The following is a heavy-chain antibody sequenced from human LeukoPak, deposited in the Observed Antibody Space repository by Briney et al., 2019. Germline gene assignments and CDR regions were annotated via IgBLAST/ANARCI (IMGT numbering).Heavy chain of an antibody. V-gene: IGHV4-38-2*02. CDR3: ASRQLERRSGPTGLRDY. Sequence: PSKTLSLTCTVSGYSISNGYYWGWIRQPPGKGLEWVGSIYHRGSTYYNPSLRSRVTISVDTSKNQFSLKLSSVSAADTAVYYCASRQLERRSGPTGLRDYWGQGTLVTVSS. CDR2: IYHRGST. D-gene: IGHD1-1*01. J-gene: IGHJ4*02. CDR1: GYSISNGYY.